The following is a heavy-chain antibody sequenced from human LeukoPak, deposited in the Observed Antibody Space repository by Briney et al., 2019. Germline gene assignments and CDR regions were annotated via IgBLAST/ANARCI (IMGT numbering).Heavy chain of an antibody. V-gene: IGHV4-34*01. CDR2: INHSGST. CDR1: GGSFSGYY. CDR3: ARVAAAGGWFDP. Sequence: SETLSLTCAVYGGSFSGYYWSWIRQPPGKGLEWIGEINHSGSTNYNPSLKSRVTISVDTSRNQFSLKLSSVTAADTAVYYCARVAAAGGWFDPWGQGTLVTVSS. D-gene: IGHD6-13*01. J-gene: IGHJ5*02.